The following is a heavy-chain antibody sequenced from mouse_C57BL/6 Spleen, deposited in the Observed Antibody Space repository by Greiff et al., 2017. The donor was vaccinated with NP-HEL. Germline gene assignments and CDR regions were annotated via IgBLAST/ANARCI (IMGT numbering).Heavy chain of an antibody. CDR3: ARQRTLGLSYFNY. D-gene: IGHD4-1*01. V-gene: IGHV5-12*01. Sequence: EVQLVESGGGLVQPGGSLKLSCAASGFTFSDYYMYWVRQTPEKRLEWVAYISNGGGSTYYPDTVKGRFTISRDNAKNTLYLQMSRLKSEDTAMYYCARQRTLGLSYFNYWGQGTTLTVSS. CDR2: ISNGGGST. J-gene: IGHJ2*01. CDR1: GFTFSDYY.